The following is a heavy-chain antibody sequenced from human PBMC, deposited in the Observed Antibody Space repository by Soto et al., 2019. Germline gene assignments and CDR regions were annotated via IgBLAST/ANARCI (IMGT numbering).Heavy chain of an antibody. V-gene: IGHV3-53*02. J-gene: IGHJ6*01. D-gene: IGHD4-17*01. CDR1: GFTVSSNY. CDR3: ARVGNNSPTRGVYAYYGRDV. Sequence: EVQLVETGGGLIQPGGSLRRSCAASGFTVSSNYMSWVRQAPGKGLEWVSVIYSGGSTYYADYLKGRFTITRDKSKTTLYLQMNSLRADDTGVYYCARVGNNSPTRGVYAYYGRDVWGQGSKVTASS. CDR2: IYSGGST.